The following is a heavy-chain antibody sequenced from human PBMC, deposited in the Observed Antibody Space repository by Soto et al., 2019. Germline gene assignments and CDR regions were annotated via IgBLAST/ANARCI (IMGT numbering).Heavy chain of an antibody. CDR2: INSDGSST. J-gene: IGHJ4*01. V-gene: IGHV3-74*01. D-gene: IGHD3-22*01. CDR3: ARADYYDSSCDYYQTYLHYFNY. CDR1: GFTCSSYW. Sequence: QTGWSLRLSCAASGFTCSSYWMHWVRQAPGKGLVWVSRINSDGSSTSYADSVKGRFTISRDNAKNTLYLQMNSLRAEDTAVYYCARADYYDSSCDYYQTYLHYFNYWGYSTLVTV.